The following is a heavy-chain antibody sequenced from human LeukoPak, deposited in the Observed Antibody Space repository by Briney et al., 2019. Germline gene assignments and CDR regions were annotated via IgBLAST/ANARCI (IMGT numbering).Heavy chain of an antibody. Sequence: PSETLSLTCAVSGYSISSGFHWGWIRQPPGKGLEWIGSIYYSGSTYYNPALKSRVTISVDTSKNQFSLKLSSVTAADTAVYFCARRSNGYNVRGQGILVTVSS. CDR1: GYSISSGFH. J-gene: IGHJ4*02. CDR2: IYYSGST. V-gene: IGHV4-38-2*01. D-gene: IGHD5-24*01. CDR3: ARRSNGYNV.